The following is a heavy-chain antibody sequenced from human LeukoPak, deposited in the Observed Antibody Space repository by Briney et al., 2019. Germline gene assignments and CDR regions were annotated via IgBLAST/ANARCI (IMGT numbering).Heavy chain of an antibody. Sequence: PLGTLSLTCTVSGGSISSYSRSWVRQTPGKGLEWVWYIYTSGSTNYNPSLKSRVTISVDTSKNQFSLKLSAVTAADTAVYYCARHGSGGSYYGAFDIWGQGTMVTVSS. V-gene: IGHV4-4*09. D-gene: IGHD1-26*01. CDR1: GGSISSYS. J-gene: IGHJ3*02. CDR3: ARHGSGGSYYGAFDI. CDR2: IYTSGST.